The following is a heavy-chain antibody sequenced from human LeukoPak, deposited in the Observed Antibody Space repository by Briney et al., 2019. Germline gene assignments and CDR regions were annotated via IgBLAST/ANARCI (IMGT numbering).Heavy chain of an antibody. Sequence: PSETLSLTCTVSGGSISSSRYYWGWIRQPPGKGLEWIGSIYYSGSTYYNPSLKSRVTISVDTSKNQFSLKLSSVTAADTAVYYCARLITMIVVVSRTGWFDPWGQGTLVTVSS. V-gene: IGHV4-39*01. CDR1: GGSISSSRYY. CDR3: ARLITMIVVVSRTGWFDP. D-gene: IGHD3-22*01. J-gene: IGHJ5*02. CDR2: IYYSGST.